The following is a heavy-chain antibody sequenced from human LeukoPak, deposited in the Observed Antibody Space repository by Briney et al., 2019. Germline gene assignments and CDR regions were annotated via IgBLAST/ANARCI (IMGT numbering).Heavy chain of an antibody. J-gene: IGHJ4*02. CDR2: ISTDGSRI. CDR1: GFTFRDYA. Sequence: PGGSLRLSCAASGFTFRDYAMYWVRQAPGKGLEYVSVISTDGSRIYYADSVKGRFTISRDNSKNTLYLQMGSLRAEDMAFYYCTRGVAISTSCWYDTFDYWGQGALVTVSS. CDR3: TRGVAISTSCWYDTFDY. D-gene: IGHD6-19*01. V-gene: IGHV3-64*02.